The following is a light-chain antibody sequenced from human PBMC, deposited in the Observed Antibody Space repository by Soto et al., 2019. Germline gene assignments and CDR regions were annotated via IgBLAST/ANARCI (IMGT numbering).Light chain of an antibody. Sequence: QSVLTQPASVSGSPGQSITISCTGTSSDVGAYNFVSWYQQHPGKAPKLMISTVNSRPSGVSNRFSGSKSGNTASLTISGLQAEDEADYYCISYTTTGTLWVFGGGT. CDR3: ISYTTTGTLWV. V-gene: IGLV2-14*01. J-gene: IGLJ3*02. CDR2: TVN. CDR1: SSDVGAYNF.